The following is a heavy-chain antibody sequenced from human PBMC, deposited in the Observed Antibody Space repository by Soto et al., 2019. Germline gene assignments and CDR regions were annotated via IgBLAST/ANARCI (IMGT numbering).Heavy chain of an antibody. CDR1: GGSISSYY. J-gene: IGHJ3*02. D-gene: IGHD2-15*01. Sequence: SETLSLTCTVSGGSISSYYWSWIRQPPGKGLEWIGYIYYSGSTNYNPSLKSRVTISVGTSKNQFSLKLSSVTAADTAVYYCAREGGGTDAFDIWGQGTMVTVSS. CDR2: IYYSGST. V-gene: IGHV4-59*01. CDR3: AREGGGTDAFDI.